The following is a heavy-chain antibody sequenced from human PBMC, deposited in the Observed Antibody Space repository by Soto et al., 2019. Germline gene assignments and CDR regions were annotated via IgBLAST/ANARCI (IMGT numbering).Heavy chain of an antibody. CDR3: ARQEDY. V-gene: IGHV4-59*08. Sequence: SETLSLTCTVSGGSISSYYWSWIRQPPGKGLEWIGYIYYSGSTNYNPSLKRRVTISVDTAKNQFSLKLSSVTAADTAVYYCARQEDYWGQGTLVTVSS. CDR1: GGSISSYY. CDR2: IYYSGST. J-gene: IGHJ4*02.